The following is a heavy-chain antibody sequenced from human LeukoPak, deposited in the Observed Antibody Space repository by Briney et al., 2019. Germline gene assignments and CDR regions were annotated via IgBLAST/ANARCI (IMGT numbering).Heavy chain of an antibody. CDR3: ARGGPGYCTNGVCPTHAFDI. V-gene: IGHV5-51*01. D-gene: IGHD2-8*01. J-gene: IGHJ3*02. CDR1: GYSFTSYW. CDR2: IYPGDSDT. Sequence: HGESLKISCKGSGYSFTSYWIGWVRQMPGKGLEWMGIIYPGDSDTRYSPSFQGQVTVSADKSISTAYLQWSSLKASDTAMYYCARGGPGYCTNGVCPTHAFDIWGQGTMVTVSS.